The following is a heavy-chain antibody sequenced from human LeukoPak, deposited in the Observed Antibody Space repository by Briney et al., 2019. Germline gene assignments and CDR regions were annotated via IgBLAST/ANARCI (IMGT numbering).Heavy chain of an antibody. Sequence: GASVTVSCKASGYTFTSYDINWVRQATGQGLDWMGWMSPNSGNTGYAQKFQGRVTMTRNTSISTAYMELSSLRSEDTAVYYCARHIAAAGNNWFDPWGQGTLVTVSS. J-gene: IGHJ5*02. CDR3: ARHIAAAGNNWFDP. CDR2: MSPNSGNT. V-gene: IGHV1-8*01. CDR1: GYTFTSYD. D-gene: IGHD6-13*01.